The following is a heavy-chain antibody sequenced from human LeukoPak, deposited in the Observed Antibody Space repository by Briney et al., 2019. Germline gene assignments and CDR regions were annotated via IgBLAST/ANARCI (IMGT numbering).Heavy chain of an antibody. V-gene: IGHV3-73*01. CDR2: IRLKSNSYAT. CDR1: GFTFSGSA. Sequence: PGGSLRLSCAASGFTFSGSAMHWLRQASGQERKGVGRIRLKSNSYATPYAASVKRRFSIYRDDSENTAYLQMNSLKTEDTAVYYCTLSGWYFTYYYYYMDVWGKGTTVTVSS. D-gene: IGHD6-19*01. CDR3: TLSGWYFTYYYYYMDV. J-gene: IGHJ6*03.